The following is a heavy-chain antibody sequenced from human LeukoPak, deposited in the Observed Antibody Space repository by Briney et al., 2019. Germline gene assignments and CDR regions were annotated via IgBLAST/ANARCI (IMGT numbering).Heavy chain of an antibody. CDR1: GGSFSGYY. Sequence: SETLSLTCAVYGGSFSGYYWSWIRQPPGKGLEWIGEINHSGSTNYNPSLKSRVTMSVDTSKNQFSLKLSSVTAADTAVYYCARDQHDFWSGYYFDYWGQGTLVTVSS. J-gene: IGHJ4*02. V-gene: IGHV4-34*01. D-gene: IGHD3-3*01. CDR2: INHSGST. CDR3: ARDQHDFWSGYYFDY.